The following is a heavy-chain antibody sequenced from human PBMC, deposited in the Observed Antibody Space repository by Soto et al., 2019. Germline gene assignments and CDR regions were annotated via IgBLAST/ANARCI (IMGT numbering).Heavy chain of an antibody. J-gene: IGHJ3*02. CDR1: GFTFSSYG. CDR2: ISYDGSNK. CDR3: AKDLSSSFHAFDI. Sequence: GGSLRLSCAASGFTFSSYGMHWGRQAPGKGLEWVAVISYDGSNKYYADSVKGRFTISRDNSKNTLYLQMNSLRAEDTAVYYCAKDLSSSFHAFDIWGQGTMVTVSS. D-gene: IGHD6-6*01. V-gene: IGHV3-30*18.